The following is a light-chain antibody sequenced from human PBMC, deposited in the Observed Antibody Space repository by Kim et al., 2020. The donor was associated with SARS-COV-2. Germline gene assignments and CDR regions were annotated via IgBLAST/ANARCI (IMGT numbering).Light chain of an antibody. J-gene: IGKJ5*01. CDR3: QQYGGSPLIT. Sequence: PGERATLSCRASQSISSSDLAWYQQKHGQAPGLLIYGAFRRATGIPDRFSGSGSGTDFTLTISRLEPEDFAVYYCQQYGGSPLITFGQGTRLEIK. CDR2: GAF. CDR1: QSISSSD. V-gene: IGKV3-20*01.